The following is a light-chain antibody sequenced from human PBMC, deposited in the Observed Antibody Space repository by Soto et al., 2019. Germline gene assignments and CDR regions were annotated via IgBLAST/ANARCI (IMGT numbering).Light chain of an antibody. CDR3: CSSSGVTTWI. J-gene: IGLJ3*02. CDR1: GNDVGNYNL. V-gene: IGLV2-23*02. Sequence: QSALSQPASVSGSPGQSVTISCSGTGNDVGNYNLVSWYQQHPGKVPKLLIYEVSRRPSGVSDRFCASKSGNTASLTISGLQADDEADYYCCSSSGVTTWIFGGGTKLTVL. CDR2: EVS.